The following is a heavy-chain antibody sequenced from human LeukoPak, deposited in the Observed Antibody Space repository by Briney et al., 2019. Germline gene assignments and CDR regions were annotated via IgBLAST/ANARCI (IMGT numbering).Heavy chain of an antibody. J-gene: IGHJ4*02. Sequence: SETLSLTCTVSGGSISSSSYYWGWIRQPPGKGLEWIGSIYYSGSTYYNPSLKSRVTISVDTSKNQFSLKLSSVTAADTAVYYCASGNYDFWSGYLMNLDYWGQGTLVTVSS. V-gene: IGHV4-39*07. CDR3: ASGNYDFWSGYLMNLDY. CDR1: GGSISSSSYY. D-gene: IGHD3-3*01. CDR2: IYYSGST.